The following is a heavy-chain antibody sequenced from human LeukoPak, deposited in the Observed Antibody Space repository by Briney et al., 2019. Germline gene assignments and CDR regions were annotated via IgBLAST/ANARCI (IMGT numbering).Heavy chain of an antibody. CDR2: IYYSGST. CDR1: GGSISSSSYY. CDR3: AREDQYSSSSAGVDY. D-gene: IGHD6-6*01. J-gene: IGHJ4*02. Sequence: PSETPSLTCTVSGGSISSSSYYWGWIRQPPGKGLEWTGSIYYSGSTYYNPSLKSRVTISVDTSKNQLSLKLSSVTDADTAVYYCAREDQYSSSSAGVDYWGQGTLVTVSS. V-gene: IGHV4-39*07.